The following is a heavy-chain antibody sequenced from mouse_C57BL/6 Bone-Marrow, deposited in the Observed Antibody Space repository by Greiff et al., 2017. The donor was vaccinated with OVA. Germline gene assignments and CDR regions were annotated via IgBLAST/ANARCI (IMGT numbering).Heavy chain of an antibody. Sequence: EVKLVESGGGLVKPGGSLKLSCAASGFTFSSYAMSWVRQTPEKRLEWVATISDGGSYTYYPDNVKGRFTISRDNAKNNLYMQMSHLKSEDTAMYYCARDTTVVVPVWGTGTTVTVSS. CDR2: ISDGGSYT. CDR1: GFTFSSYA. J-gene: IGHJ1*03. CDR3: ARDTTVVVPV. V-gene: IGHV5-4*01. D-gene: IGHD1-1*01.